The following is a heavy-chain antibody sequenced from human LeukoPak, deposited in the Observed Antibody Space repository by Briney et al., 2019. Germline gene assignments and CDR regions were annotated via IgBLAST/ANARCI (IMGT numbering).Heavy chain of an antibody. CDR1: GGSFSGYY. D-gene: IGHD6-13*01. J-gene: IGHJ5*02. CDR3: AAPQLVPVSHWFDP. Sequence: PSETLSLTCAVYGGSFSGYYWSWIRQPPGKGREWMGEINHSGSTNYNPSLKSRVTISVATSKKQFSLKLSSVTAADTAVYYCAAPQLVPVSHWFDPWGQGTLVTVSS. V-gene: IGHV4-34*01. CDR2: INHSGST.